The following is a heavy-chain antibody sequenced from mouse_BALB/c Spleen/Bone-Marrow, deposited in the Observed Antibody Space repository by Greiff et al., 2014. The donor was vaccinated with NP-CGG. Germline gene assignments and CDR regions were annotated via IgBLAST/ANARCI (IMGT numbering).Heavy chain of an antibody. CDR3: ARYGNYNAMDY. CDR1: GYSITSGYY. J-gene: IGHJ4*01. V-gene: IGHV3-6*02. CDR2: ISYDGSN. D-gene: IGHD2-1*01. Sequence: EVQLQQSGPGLVKPSQSLSLTCSVTGYSITSGYYWNWIRQFPGNKLEWMGYISYDGSNNYNPSLKNRISITRDTSKNQFFLKLNSVTTEDTATYYCARYGNYNAMDYCGQGTSVTVSS.